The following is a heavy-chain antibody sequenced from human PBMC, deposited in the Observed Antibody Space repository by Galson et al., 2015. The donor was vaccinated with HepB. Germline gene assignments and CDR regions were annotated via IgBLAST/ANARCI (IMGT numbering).Heavy chain of an antibody. CDR2: TYYRSKWYN. CDR3: ASPTTGLGSYWYFDL. J-gene: IGHJ2*01. CDR1: GDSVSSDSAA. Sequence: CAISGDSVSSDSAAWNWNRQSPSRGLEWLGRTYYRSKWYNDYAESVKSRITINPATSKNQFSLKLSSVTAADTAVYYCASPTTGLGSYWYFDLWGRGTLVTVSS. D-gene: IGHD4-17*01. V-gene: IGHV6-1*01.